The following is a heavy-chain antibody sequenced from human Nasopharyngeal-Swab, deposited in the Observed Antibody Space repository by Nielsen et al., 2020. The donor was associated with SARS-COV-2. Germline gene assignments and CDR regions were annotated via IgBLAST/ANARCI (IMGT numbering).Heavy chain of an antibody. V-gene: IGHV3-30-3*01. J-gene: IGHJ6*02. CDR3: AKVLGLNLQWFYNYYYGMDV. CDR2: VLYDGTTK. D-gene: IGHD3-3*01. Sequence: GESLKISCAASGFTLSSYTMHWVRQAPGKGLEWVAVVLYDGTTKYYADSVKGRFTISRDASENTLYLQMNSLRAEDTAVYYCAKVLGLNLQWFYNYYYGMDVWGQGTTVTVSS. CDR1: GFTLSSYT.